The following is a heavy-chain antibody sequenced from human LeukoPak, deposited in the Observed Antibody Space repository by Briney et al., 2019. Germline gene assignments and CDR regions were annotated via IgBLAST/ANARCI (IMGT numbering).Heavy chain of an antibody. J-gene: IGHJ4*02. V-gene: IGHV7-4-1*02. CDR3: ARSNNDRDYLGVGFHY. CDR1: GYTFTSSA. Sequence: ASVKVSCKASGYTFTSSALNWVRQAPGQGLEWMGWINTNTGNPTYAQGFTGRFVFSLDTSVSTAYLQISSLQAEDTAVYYCARSNNDRDYLGVGFHYWGQGTLVTVSS. D-gene: IGHD3-16*01. CDR2: INTNTGNP.